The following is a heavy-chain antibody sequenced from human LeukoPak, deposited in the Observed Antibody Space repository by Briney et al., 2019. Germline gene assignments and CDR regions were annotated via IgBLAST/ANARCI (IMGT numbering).Heavy chain of an antibody. Sequence: SVKVSCKASGGTFSSYAISWVRQAPGQGLEWMGGIIPIFGTANYAQKFQGQVTISADKSITTAYLQWSSLKASDTAIYYCARRGSTAEWFDPWGQGTLVTVSS. D-gene: IGHD5/OR15-5a*01. J-gene: IGHJ5*02. CDR3: ARRGSTAEWFDP. CDR1: GGTFSSYA. CDR2: IIPIFGTA. V-gene: IGHV1-69*06.